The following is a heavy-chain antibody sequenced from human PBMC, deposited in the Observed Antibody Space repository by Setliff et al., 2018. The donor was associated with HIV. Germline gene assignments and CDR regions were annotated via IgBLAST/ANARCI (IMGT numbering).Heavy chain of an antibody. V-gene: IGHV1-69*05. CDR3: ASGSGYCRSGSCYVGVHKNPDKYYSDY. Sequence: SVKVSCKASGGTFTNSALTWVRQAPGQGLEWMGGSVPLFGTVKYPQKFQGRVTITTDELMTTAYMELSGLRSEDSGVYYCASGSGYCRSGSCYVGVHKNPDKYYSDYWGQGTLVTVS. CDR1: GGTFTNSA. J-gene: IGHJ4*02. CDR2: SVPLFGTV. D-gene: IGHD3-22*01.